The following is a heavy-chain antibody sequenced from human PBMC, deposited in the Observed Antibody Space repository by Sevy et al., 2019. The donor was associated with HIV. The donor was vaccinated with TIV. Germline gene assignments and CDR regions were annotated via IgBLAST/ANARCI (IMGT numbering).Heavy chain of an antibody. D-gene: IGHD6-13*01. V-gene: IGHV1-69*13. CDR1: GGTFSSYA. CDR2: IIPIFGTA. CDR3: ARDFLGSCSWGGVYWFDP. J-gene: IGHJ5*02. Sequence: ASVKVSCKASGGTFSSYAISWVRQAPGQGLEWMGGIIPIFGTANYAQKFQGRVTITADESTSTAYMELSSLRSEDTAVYYCARDFLGSCSWGGVYWFDPWGQGTLVTVSS.